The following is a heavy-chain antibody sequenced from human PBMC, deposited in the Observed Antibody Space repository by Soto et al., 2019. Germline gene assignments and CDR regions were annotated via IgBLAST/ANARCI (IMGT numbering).Heavy chain of an antibody. D-gene: IGHD3-3*01. CDR3: AKDPIGGYDFWSGYLRGAFDI. V-gene: IGHV3-23*01. CDR2: ISGSGGST. J-gene: IGHJ3*02. Sequence: GGSLRLSCAASVFTFSSYAMSWVRQAPGKGLDLLSAISGSGGSTYYADSVKGRFTISRDNSKNTLYLQMNSLRAEDTAVYYCAKDPIGGYDFWSGYLRGAFDIWGQGTMVTVSS. CDR1: VFTFSSYA.